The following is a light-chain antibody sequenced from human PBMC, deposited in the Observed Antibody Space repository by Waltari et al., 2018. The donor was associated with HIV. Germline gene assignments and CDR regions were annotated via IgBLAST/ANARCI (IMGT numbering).Light chain of an antibody. V-gene: IGKV1-39*01. CDR2: DTS. CDR3: QQSYTIPRT. J-gene: IGKJ3*01. CDR1: RSVTKY. Sequence: IQMTPSPSSLSASVGDTVTLSCRASRSVTKYLSWYQQRPGNAPELLIYDTSFLLTGVPSRFSGSGSGTDFTLTISSLQPEDFATYYCQQSYTIPRTFGPGTKVDIK.